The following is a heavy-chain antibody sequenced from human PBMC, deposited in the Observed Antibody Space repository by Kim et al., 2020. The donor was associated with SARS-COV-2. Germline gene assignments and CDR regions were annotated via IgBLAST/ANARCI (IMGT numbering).Heavy chain of an antibody. CDR3: ARDRREDIVVVRRWDAFDI. D-gene: IGHD2-2*01. V-gene: IGHV1-69*13. J-gene: IGHJ3*02. Sequence: SVKVSCKASGGTFSSYAISWVRQAPGQGLEWMGGIIPIFGTANYAQKFQGRVTLTADESTSTAYMELSSLRSEDTAVYYCARDRREDIVVVRRWDAFDIWGQGTMVTVSS. CDR1: GGTFSSYA. CDR2: IIPIFGTA.